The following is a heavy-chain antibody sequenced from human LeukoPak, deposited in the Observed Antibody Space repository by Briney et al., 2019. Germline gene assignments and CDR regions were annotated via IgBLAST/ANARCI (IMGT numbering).Heavy chain of an antibody. CDR1: GGTFSSYA. Sequence: SVKVSCKGSGGTFSSYAISWVRLDPGPGLEWTGGIIPILGTANYAQKFQGRVTITAVKSPGTAYMELGSLRSEGKAVLYWARRNTARGGVYGMDVWGKGTTVTVSS. CDR3: ARRNTARGGVYGMDV. CDR2: IIPILGTA. J-gene: IGHJ6*04. V-gene: IGHV1-69*10. D-gene: IGHD2/OR15-2a*01.